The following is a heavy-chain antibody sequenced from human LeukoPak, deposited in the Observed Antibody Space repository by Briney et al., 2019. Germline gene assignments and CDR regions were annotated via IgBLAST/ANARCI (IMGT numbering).Heavy chain of an antibody. J-gene: IGHJ4*02. CDR3: ARDGNHGDYGDYFDY. CDR1: GFTFSSYA. CDR2: ISYDGSNK. D-gene: IGHD4-17*01. V-gene: IGHV3-30*04. Sequence: PGGSLRLSCAASGFTFSSYAMHWVRQAPGKGLEWVAVISYDGSNKYYADSVKGRFTISRDNSKNTLYLQMNSLRAEDTAVYYCARDGNHGDYGDYFDYWGQGTLVTVSS.